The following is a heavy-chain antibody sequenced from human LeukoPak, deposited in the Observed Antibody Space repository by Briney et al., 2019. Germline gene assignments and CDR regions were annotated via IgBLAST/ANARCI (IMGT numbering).Heavy chain of an antibody. D-gene: IGHD4-17*01. CDR3: ARVDDYGDRHFAY. Sequence: ASVKVSCKASGYTFTRYAMHWVRQAPGQRLEWMGWINAGNGNTKYSQKFQGRVTITTDTSASTAYMELSSLRSEDTAVYFCARVDDYGDRHFAYGAQGTLVTVP. J-gene: IGHJ4*02. CDR1: GYTFTRYA. V-gene: IGHV1-3*01. CDR2: INAGNGNT.